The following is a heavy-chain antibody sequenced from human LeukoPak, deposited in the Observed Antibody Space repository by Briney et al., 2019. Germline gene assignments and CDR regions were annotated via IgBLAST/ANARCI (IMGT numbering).Heavy chain of an antibody. CDR1: GFSFSDHY. CDR3: AKDTLVVPAAIDY. V-gene: IGHV3-23*01. J-gene: IGHJ4*02. Sequence: GGSLRLSCAASGFSFSDHYMDWVRQAPGKGLEWVSAISGSGGSTYYTDSVKGRFTISRDNSKNTLYLQMNSLRAEDTAVYFCAKDTLVVPAAIDYWGQGTLVTVSS. D-gene: IGHD2-2*01. CDR2: ISGSGGST.